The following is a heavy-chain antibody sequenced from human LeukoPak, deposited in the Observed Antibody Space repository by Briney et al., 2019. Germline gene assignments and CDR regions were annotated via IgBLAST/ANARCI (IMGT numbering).Heavy chain of an antibody. Sequence: PSETLSLTCAVSGYSINSGHYWGWIRQPPGKGLEWIGSIHHSGSTYYNPSLKSRVTISVDTSKNQFSLKLSSVTAADTAVYYCAYSNYDILTGRIYFDYWGQGTLVTVSS. V-gene: IGHV4-38-2*01. J-gene: IGHJ4*02. D-gene: IGHD3-9*01. CDR3: AYSNYDILTGRIYFDY. CDR2: IHHSGST. CDR1: GYSINSGHY.